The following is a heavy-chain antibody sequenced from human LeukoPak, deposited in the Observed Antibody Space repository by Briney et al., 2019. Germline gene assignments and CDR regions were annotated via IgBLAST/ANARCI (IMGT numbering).Heavy chain of an antibody. CDR1: GYTFTSYG. J-gene: IGHJ5*02. D-gene: IGHD6-13*01. Sequence: GASVKVSCKASGYTFTSYGISWVRQAPGQGLEWMGWISAYNGNTNYAQKLQGRVTMTTDTSTSTAYMELRSLRSDDTAVYYCAREWAAAGENWFDPWGQGTLVTVSS. V-gene: IGHV1-18*01. CDR3: AREWAAAGENWFDP. CDR2: ISAYNGNT.